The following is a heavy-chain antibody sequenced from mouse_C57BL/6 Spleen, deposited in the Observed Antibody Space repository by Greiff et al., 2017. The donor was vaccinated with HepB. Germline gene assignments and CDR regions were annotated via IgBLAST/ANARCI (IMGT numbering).Heavy chain of an antibody. Sequence: QVQLQQPGAELVKPGASVKMSCKASGYTFTSYWITWVKQRPGQGLEWIGDIYPGSGSTNYNEKFKSKATLTVDTSSSTAYMQLSSLTSEDSAVYYCARKWYYGSSPRAMDYWGQGTSVTVSS. J-gene: IGHJ4*01. CDR3: ARKWYYGSSPRAMDY. CDR1: GYTFTSYW. D-gene: IGHD1-1*01. V-gene: IGHV1-55*01. CDR2: IYPGSGST.